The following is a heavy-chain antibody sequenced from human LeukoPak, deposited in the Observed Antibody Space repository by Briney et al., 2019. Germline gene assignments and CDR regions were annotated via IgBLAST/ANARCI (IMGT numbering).Heavy chain of an antibody. J-gene: IGHJ5*02. D-gene: IGHD6-13*01. V-gene: IGHV3-9*03. CDR1: GFTFDDYA. CDR3: AKDSSSSWYGNWFDP. Sequence: GGSLRLSCAASGFTFDDYAMHWVRQAPGKGLEWVSGISWNSGSIGYADSVKGRFTISRDNAKNSLYLQMNSLRAEDMALYYCAKDSSSSWYGNWFDPWGQGTLVTVSS. CDR2: ISWNSGSI.